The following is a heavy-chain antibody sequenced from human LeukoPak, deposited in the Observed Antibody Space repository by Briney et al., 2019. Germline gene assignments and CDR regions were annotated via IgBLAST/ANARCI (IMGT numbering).Heavy chain of an antibody. CDR1: GFTFSSYE. D-gene: IGHD3-10*02. CDR2: ISSSGSTI. CDR3: AELGITMIGGV. V-gene: IGHV3-48*03. J-gene: IGHJ6*04. Sequence: GGSLRLSCAASGFTFSSYEMNWVRQAPGKGLEWVSYISSSGSTIYYADFVKGRFTISRDNAKNSLYLQMNSLRAEDTAVYYCAELGITMIGGVWGKGTTVTSSS.